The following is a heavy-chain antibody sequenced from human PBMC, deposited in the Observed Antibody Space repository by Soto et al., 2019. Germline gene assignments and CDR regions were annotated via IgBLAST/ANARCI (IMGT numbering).Heavy chain of an antibody. CDR2: ISYDGSNK. CDR1: GFTFSSYG. CDR3: VIGDLLDY. V-gene: IGHV3-30*03. J-gene: IGHJ4*02. D-gene: IGHD2-21*01. Sequence: QVQLVESGGGVVQPGRSLRLSCAASGFTFSSYGMHWVRQAPGKGLEWVAVISYDGSNKYYADSVKGRFTISRDNSKNPLYLQMNSLRAEDTAVYYCVIGDLLDYWGQGTLVTVSS.